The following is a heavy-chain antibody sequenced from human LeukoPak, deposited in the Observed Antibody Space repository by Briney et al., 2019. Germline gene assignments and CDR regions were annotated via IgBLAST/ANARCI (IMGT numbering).Heavy chain of an antibody. CDR1: GFTFSSYA. CDR2: ISGSGGST. V-gene: IGHV3-23*01. Sequence: GGSPRLSCAASGFTFSSYAMTWVRQAPGKGLEWVSGISGSGGSTYYADSVKGRFTISRDNSKNTLYLQMNSLRAEDTAVYNCAKPRTPSYYYGMDVWGQGTTVTVSS. CDR3: AKPRTPSYYYGMDV. J-gene: IGHJ6*02.